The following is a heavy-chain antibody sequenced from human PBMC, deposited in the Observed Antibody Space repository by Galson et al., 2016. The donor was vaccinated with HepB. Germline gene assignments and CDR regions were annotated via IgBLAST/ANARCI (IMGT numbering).Heavy chain of an antibody. D-gene: IGHD3-16*01. V-gene: IGHV3-30-3*01. CDR3: ARDDYFRLGY. J-gene: IGHJ4*02. CDR2: ISYDGSNK. Sequence: SLRLSCAASGFTFRSYAMHWVRQAPGKGLEWVAVISYDGSNKYYADSVKGRLTISRDNAKNSLYLEMNSLRGEDTAVYYCARDDYFRLGYWGRGTLVTVSS. CDR1: GFTFRSYA.